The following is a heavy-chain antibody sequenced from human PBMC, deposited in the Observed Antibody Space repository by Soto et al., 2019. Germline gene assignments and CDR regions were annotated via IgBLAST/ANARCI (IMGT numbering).Heavy chain of an antibody. CDR1: GGTFSSYA. Sequence: GASVKVSCKASGGTFSSYAISWVRQAPGQGLEWMGGIIPIFGTTKHAQKFQGRVTSTADESTSTVYMELSRLTSEDTALYYCARNHYYDRSGYYYFDHWGQGTPVTVS. D-gene: IGHD3-22*01. CDR2: IIPIFGTT. CDR3: ARNHYYDRSGYYYFDH. J-gene: IGHJ4*02. V-gene: IGHV1-69*13.